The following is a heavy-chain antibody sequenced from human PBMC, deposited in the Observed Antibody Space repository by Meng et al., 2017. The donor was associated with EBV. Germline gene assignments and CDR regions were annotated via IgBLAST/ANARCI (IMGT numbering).Heavy chain of an antibody. J-gene: IGHJ4*02. V-gene: IGHV1-69*01. CDR1: SGCYNHYA. D-gene: IGHD1-20*01. CDR2: TIHMFESA. Sequence: VQCGEEDKKHSYVVKVCCEDSSGCYNHYAIRWVRQSRCKWLEWLGGTIHMFESANYEQKSQGSVTITSADSTSTAYMQLSSLVSAETDVKYSARAGDNGTDGHYYWGQGTLVTASS. CDR3: ARAGDNGTDGHYY.